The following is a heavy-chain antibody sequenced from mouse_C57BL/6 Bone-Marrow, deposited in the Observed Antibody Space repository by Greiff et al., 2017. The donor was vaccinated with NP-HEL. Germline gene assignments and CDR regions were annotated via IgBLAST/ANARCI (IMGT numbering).Heavy chain of an antibody. J-gene: IGHJ2*01. CDR2: IYPGSGNT. Sequence: QVQLQQSGPELVKPGASVKISCKASGYSFTSYYIHWVKQRPGQGLEWIGWIYPGSGNTKYNEKFKGKATLTADTSSSTAYMQLSSLTSEDSAVYYCAREDYYGSPYYFDYWGQGTTLTVSS. CDR3: AREDYYGSPYYFDY. CDR1: GYSFTSYY. V-gene: IGHV1-66*01. D-gene: IGHD1-1*01.